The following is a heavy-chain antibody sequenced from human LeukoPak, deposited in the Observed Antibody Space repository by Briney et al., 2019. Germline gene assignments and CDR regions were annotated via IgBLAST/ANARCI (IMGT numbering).Heavy chain of an antibody. Sequence: SETLSLTCTISGGSTSSNFWSWIRQPPGMGLGWIGYIYYTGSTNYNPSLKSRVTISIDTPKSQLSLKLSSVTAADTAVYYCARDRPVGAIDAFDIWGQGTMVTVSS. D-gene: IGHD1-26*01. V-gene: IGHV4-59*12. CDR1: GGSTSSNF. J-gene: IGHJ3*02. CDR2: IYYTGST. CDR3: ARDRPVGAIDAFDI.